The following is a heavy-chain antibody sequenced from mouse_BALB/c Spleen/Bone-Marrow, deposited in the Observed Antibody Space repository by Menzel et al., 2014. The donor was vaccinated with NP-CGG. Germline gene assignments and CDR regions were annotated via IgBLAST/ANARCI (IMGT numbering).Heavy chain of an antibody. D-gene: IGHD2-3*01. V-gene: IGHV4-1*02. CDR3: SRLGYYGGFAY. CDR2: INPDSNTI. Sequence: EVKVEESGGGLVQPGGSLKLSCAASGFDFSRYWMSWVRQAPGKGLEWIGEINPDSNTINYTPSLKDKFIISRDNAKNTLYLQMGKVRSEDTALYYCSRLGYYGGFAYWGQGTLVTVSA. CDR1: GFDFSRYW. J-gene: IGHJ3*01.